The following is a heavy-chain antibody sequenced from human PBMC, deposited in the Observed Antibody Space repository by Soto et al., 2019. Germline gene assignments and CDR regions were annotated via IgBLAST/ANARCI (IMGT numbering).Heavy chain of an antibody. V-gene: IGHV3-30*18. CDR3: AKTYYDFWSGYFDAFDI. CDR2: ISYDGSNK. J-gene: IGHJ3*02. D-gene: IGHD3-3*01. Sequence: GGSLRLSCAASGFTFSSYGMHWVRQAPGKGLEWVAVISYDGSNKYYADSVKGRFTISRDNSKNTLYLQMNGLRAEDTAVYYCAKTYYDFWSGYFDAFDIWGQGTMVTVSS. CDR1: GFTFSSYG.